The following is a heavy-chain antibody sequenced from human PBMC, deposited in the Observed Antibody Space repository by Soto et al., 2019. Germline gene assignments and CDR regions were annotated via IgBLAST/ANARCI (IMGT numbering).Heavy chain of an antibody. CDR1: GDSVSSNSAA. CDR2: TYYRSKWYT. D-gene: IGHD3-9*01. Sequence: QTLSLTCAIFGDSVSSNSAAWNWIRQSPSRGLEWLGRTYYRSKWYTDYALSVKSRATINPDTSKNQFSLQLNSVTPEDTAVYYCARVPEPDYYFDYWGQGTLVTVAS. V-gene: IGHV6-1*01. CDR3: ARVPEPDYYFDY. J-gene: IGHJ4*02.